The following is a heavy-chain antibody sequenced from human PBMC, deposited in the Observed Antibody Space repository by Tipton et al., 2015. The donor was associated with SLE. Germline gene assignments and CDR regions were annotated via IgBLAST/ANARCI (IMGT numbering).Heavy chain of an antibody. CDR3: ARSGVVAARLYGY. CDR2: ISSSSSYI. V-gene: IGHV3-21*03. CDR1: GFTFRSYA. Sequence: GSLRLSCVASGFTFRSYAMNWVRQAPGKGLEWVSSISSSSSYIYYADSVKGRFTISRDNAKNSLYLQMNSLRAEDTAVYYCARSGVVAARLYGYWGQGTLVTVSS. J-gene: IGHJ4*02. D-gene: IGHD6-6*01.